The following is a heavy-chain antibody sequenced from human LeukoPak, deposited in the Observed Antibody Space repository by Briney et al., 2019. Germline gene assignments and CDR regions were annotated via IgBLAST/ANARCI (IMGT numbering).Heavy chain of an antibody. CDR3: AKGHRYSSGWYWSHWFDP. V-gene: IGHV4-34*01. CDR1: GGSFSDYY. CDR2: INHSGST. D-gene: IGHD6-19*01. J-gene: IGHJ5*02. Sequence: ASETLSLTCAVYGGSFSDYYWTWIRQPPGKGLEWIGEINHSGSTNYNPSLKSRVTISVDTSKKQFFLRLSSVTAADTAVYYCAKGHRYSSGWYWSHWFDPWGQGILVTVSS.